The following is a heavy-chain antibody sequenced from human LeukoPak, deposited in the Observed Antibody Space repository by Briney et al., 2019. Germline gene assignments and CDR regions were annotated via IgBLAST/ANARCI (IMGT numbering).Heavy chain of an antibody. CDR1: GFTFSSYA. Sequence: GGSLRLSCAASGFTFSSYAMSWVRQAPGKGLEWVSSISSSSSYIYYADSVKGRFTISRDNAKNSLYLQMNSLRAEDTAVYYCARDLGCGGDCYSGAFDIWGQGTMVTVSS. CDR3: ARDLGCGGDCYSGAFDI. CDR2: ISSSSSYI. J-gene: IGHJ3*02. D-gene: IGHD2-21*02. V-gene: IGHV3-21*01.